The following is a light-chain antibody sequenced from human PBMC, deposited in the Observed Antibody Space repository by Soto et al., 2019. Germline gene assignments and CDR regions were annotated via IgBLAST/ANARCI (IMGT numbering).Light chain of an antibody. V-gene: IGKV3-20*01. CDR2: AAS. J-gene: IGKJ5*01. CDR3: QHYGTSPGT. Sequence: EIVLTQCPGTLSLSPGQKATLSCRASQSRSSDDSAWYQLLPGQAPRLLIFAASNRATGIPDRFSGSGSGTDFTLTISRLEPEDFAVYYCQHYGTSPGTFGQGTRLEIK. CDR1: QSRSSDD.